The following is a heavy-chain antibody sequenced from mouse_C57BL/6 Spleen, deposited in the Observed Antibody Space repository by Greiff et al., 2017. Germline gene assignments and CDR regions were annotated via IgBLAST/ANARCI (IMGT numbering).Heavy chain of an antibody. J-gene: IGHJ2*01. CDR1: GYTFTSYT. D-gene: IGHD4-1*01. CDR3: ARRVWDGDYFDY. V-gene: IGHV1-4*01. Sequence: QVQLQQSGAELARPGASVKMSCKASGYTFTSYTMHWVKQRPGQGLEWIGYINPSSGYTKYNQKFKDKATLTADKSSSTAYMQLSSLTSEDSAVYYCARRVWDGDYFDYWGQGTTLTGSS. CDR2: INPSSGYT.